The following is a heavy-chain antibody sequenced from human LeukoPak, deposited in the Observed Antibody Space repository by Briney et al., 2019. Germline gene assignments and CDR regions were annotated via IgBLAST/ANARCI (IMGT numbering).Heavy chain of an antibody. CDR1: GFTFSDYY. CDR3: ASYYGYSYGSFDY. D-gene: IGHD5-18*01. CDR2: IYYSGST. J-gene: IGHJ4*02. Sequence: LRLSCAASGFTFSDYYMSWIRQPPGKGLEWIGYIYYSGSTYYNPSLKSRVTISVDTSKNQFSLKLSSVTAADTAVYYCASYYGYSYGSFDYWGQGTLVTVSS. V-gene: IGHV4-30-4*08.